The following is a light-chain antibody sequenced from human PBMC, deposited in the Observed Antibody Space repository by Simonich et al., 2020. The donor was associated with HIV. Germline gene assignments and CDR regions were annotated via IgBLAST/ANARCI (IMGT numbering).Light chain of an antibody. J-gene: IGLJ2*01. CDR1: SSDVGGYNY. CDR2: DVS. CDR3: SSYTSSSTL. Sequence: QSALTQPASVSGSPGQSITISCTGTSSDVGGYNYVSWYQQHPGKAPKLMLYDVSKRPSGVSNRCSGSKSGNTASLTISGLQAEDEADYYCSSYTSSSTLIGGGTKLTVL. V-gene: IGLV2-14*03.